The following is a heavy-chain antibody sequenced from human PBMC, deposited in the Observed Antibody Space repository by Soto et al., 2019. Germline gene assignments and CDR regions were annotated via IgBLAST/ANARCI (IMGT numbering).Heavy chain of an antibody. J-gene: IGHJ4*02. CDR3: ARTPYDNSGTIFDY. V-gene: IGHV3-53*01. CDR2: IYAGTIT. D-gene: IGHD3-22*01. CDR1: GITVSSYY. Sequence: XESLRLSCAVSGITVSSYYMSWVRQAAGKGLEWVSVIYAGTITYYADSVKGRFTIYRDNSKNTLNLEMNSLRVEDTAVYYCARTPYDNSGTIFDYWGQGTLVTVSS.